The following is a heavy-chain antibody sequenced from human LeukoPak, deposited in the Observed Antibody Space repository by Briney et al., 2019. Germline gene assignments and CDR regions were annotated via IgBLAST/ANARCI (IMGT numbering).Heavy chain of an antibody. CDR1: GFTFSNYA. J-gene: IGHJ4*02. CDR2: INGGGGST. CDR3: AKPAKTDYADY. V-gene: IGHV3-23*01. D-gene: IGHD1-14*01. Sequence: GGSLRLSCAASGFTFSNYAMNWVRQAPGKGLEWVSSINGGGGSTYYADSVKGRFTISRDNSKNTLYLQMNSLRAEDTAVYYCAKPAKTDYADYWGQGTLVTVSS.